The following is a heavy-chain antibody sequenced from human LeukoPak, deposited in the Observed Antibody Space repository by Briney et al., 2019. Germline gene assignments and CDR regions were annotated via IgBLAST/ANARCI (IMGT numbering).Heavy chain of an antibody. CDR3: AHFSWIQLWRDDAFDI. V-gene: IGHV3-21*01. CDR1: GFTFSNYA. Sequence: GGSLRLSCAASGFTFSNYAMSWVRQAPGKGLEWVSSISSSSSYIYYADSVKGRFTISRDNAKNSLYLQMNSLRAEDTAVYYCAHFSWIQLWRDDAFDIWGQGTMVTVSS. D-gene: IGHD5-18*01. J-gene: IGHJ3*02. CDR2: ISSSSSYI.